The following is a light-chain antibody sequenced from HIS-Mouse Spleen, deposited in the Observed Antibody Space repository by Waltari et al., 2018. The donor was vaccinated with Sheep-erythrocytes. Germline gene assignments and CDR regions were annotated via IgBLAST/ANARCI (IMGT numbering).Light chain of an antibody. J-gene: IGLJ2*01. V-gene: IGLV3-1*01. CDR2: QDS. CDR3: QAWDSSTAV. CDR1: KLGDKY. Sequence: SYELTQPPSVSVSPGQTASITCSGDKLGDKYACWYQQKPGQSPVLVIYQDSKRPSGIPERLSGSSSGNTATLTISGTQAMDEADYYCQAWDSSTAVFGGGTKLTVL.